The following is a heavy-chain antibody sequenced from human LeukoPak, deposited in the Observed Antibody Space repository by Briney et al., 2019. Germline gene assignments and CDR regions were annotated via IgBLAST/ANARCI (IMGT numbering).Heavy chain of an antibody. Sequence: ASVKVSCKASGYTFTGYYMHWVRQAPGQGLEWMGWINPNSGGTNYARKFQGRVTMTRDTSISTAYMELSRLRSDDTAVYYCARGGGVLIRFLEWLSWGQGTLVTVSS. CDR2: INPNSGGT. J-gene: IGHJ5*02. V-gene: IGHV1-2*02. CDR1: GYTFTGYY. D-gene: IGHD3-3*01. CDR3: ARGGGVLIRFLEWLS.